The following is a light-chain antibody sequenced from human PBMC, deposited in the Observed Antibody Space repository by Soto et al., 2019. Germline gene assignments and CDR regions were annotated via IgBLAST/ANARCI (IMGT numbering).Light chain of an antibody. V-gene: IGKV3-20*01. CDR2: GAS. CDR1: QSVSSSY. Sequence: EIVLTQSPGTQSLSPGERATLSCRASQSVSSSYLAWYQQKPGQAPRLLIYGASSRATGIPDRFSGSGSGTYFTLTISRLEPEDFAVYYCQQYGSSPRVTFGGGTKVEIK. J-gene: IGKJ4*02. CDR3: QQYGSSPRVT.